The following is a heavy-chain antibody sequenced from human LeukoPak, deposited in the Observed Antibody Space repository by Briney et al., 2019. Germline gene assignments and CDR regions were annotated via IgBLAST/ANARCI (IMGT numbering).Heavy chain of an antibody. CDR1: VGSCSGYY. Sequence: SETLSLTCAVYVGSCSGYYWSWIRQPPGKGLEWIGEINHSGSTNYNPSLKSRVTISVDTCKNQFSLKLSSVTAADTAVYYCARLMGALGIQLWPADAFDIWGQGTMVTVSS. CDR2: INHSGST. CDR3: ARLMGALGIQLWPADAFDI. D-gene: IGHD5-18*01. J-gene: IGHJ3*02. V-gene: IGHV4-34*01.